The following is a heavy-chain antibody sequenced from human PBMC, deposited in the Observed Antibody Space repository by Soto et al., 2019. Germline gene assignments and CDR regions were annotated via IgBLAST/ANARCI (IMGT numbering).Heavy chain of an antibody. CDR3: ARDRYPFDY. CDR2: IYSGGST. V-gene: IGHV3-53*01. D-gene: IGHD1-26*01. CDR1: GGSVSSGSYY. J-gene: IGHJ4*02. Sequence: LSLTCTVSGGSVSSGSYYWSWVRQAPGKGREWVSVIYSGGSTYYADSVKGRFTVSRDNSKNTLYLQMNSLRAEDTAVYYCARDRYPFDYWGQGTLVTVSS.